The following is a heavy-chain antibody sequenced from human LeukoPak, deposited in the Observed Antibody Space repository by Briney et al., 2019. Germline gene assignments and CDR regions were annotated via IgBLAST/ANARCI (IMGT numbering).Heavy chain of an antibody. CDR2: ISSNGGST. Sequence: SAISSNGGSTYYADSVKGRFTISRDNSKNTLYLQMSSLRAEDTAVYYCVKGSHSSGLADWGQGTLVTVSS. D-gene: IGHD6-19*01. V-gene: IGHV3-64D*06. CDR3: VKGSHSSGLAD. J-gene: IGHJ4*02.